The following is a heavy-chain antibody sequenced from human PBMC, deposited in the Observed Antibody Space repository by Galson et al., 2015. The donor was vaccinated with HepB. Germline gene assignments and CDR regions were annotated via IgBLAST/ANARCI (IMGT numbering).Heavy chain of an antibody. CDR2: IGTRGGT. Sequence: SLRLSCAASGVTFSSYAMGWVRQAPGKGLELVSSIGTRGGTDYADFVKGRFTISRDNSKNTLYLQMDSLRAEDTAIFYCAKGDSSAWPYCFDSWGQGTLVTVSS. D-gene: IGHD6-19*01. J-gene: IGHJ4*02. V-gene: IGHV3-23*01. CDR3: AKGDSSAWPYCFDS. CDR1: GVTFSSYA.